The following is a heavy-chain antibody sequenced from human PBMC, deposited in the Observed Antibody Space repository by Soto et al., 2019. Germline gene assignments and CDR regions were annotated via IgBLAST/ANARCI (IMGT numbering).Heavy chain of an antibody. D-gene: IGHD1-1*01. CDR3: ARSVAYNSQSIGY. Sequence: SETLSLTCTVSGGSISSGGYYWSWIRQHPGKGLEWIGYIYYSGSTYYNPSLKSRVTISVDTSKNQFSLKLSSVTAADTAVYYCARSVAYNSQSIGYWGQGTLVTVS. CDR2: IYYSGST. J-gene: IGHJ4*02. CDR1: GGSISSGGYY. V-gene: IGHV4-31*03.